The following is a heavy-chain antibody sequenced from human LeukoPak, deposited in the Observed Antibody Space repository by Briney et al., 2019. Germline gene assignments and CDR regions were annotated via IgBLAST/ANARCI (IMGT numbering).Heavy chain of an antibody. CDR2: INHSGST. CDR1: GGSFSGYY. D-gene: IGHD3-10*01. Sequence: SETLSLTCAVYGGSFSGYYWSWIRQPPGKGLEWIGEINHSGSTNYNPSLKSRVTISVDTSKNQFSLKLSSVTAADTAVYYCARGLGYYYGSGSYYINYWGQGTLVTVSS. CDR3: ARGLGYYYGSGSYYINY. V-gene: IGHV4-34*01. J-gene: IGHJ4*02.